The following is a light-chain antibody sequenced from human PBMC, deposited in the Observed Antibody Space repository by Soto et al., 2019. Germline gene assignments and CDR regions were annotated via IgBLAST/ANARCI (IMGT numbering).Light chain of an antibody. CDR2: EVT. CDR1: SSDVGSYNR. Sequence: QSVLTQPPSVSGSPGQSVTISCTGTSSDVGSYNRVTWYQQHPGKAPKLIIYEVTNRPSGLSNRFSGSKSDNTASLTISGLQAEDEADYYCVSHISVAYRSIYVFGTGTKVT. V-gene: IGLV2-14*01. CDR3: VSHISVAYRSIYV. J-gene: IGLJ1*01.